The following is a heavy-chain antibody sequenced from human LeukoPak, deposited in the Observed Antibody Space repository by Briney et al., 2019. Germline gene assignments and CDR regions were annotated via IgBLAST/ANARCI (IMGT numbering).Heavy chain of an antibody. Sequence: SGPTLVNPTQTLTLTCTFSGSSLSTSGVGVGWIRQPPGKALEWLTVIYWDDDKRYSPSLKSGLTITKDTSKNQVVLTMTNMDPVDTATYYCAHSQQLGIYYYYYMDVWGKGTTVTVSS. CDR2: IYWDDDK. CDR3: AHSQQLGIYYYYYMDV. D-gene: IGHD6-6*01. J-gene: IGHJ6*03. V-gene: IGHV2-5*02. CDR1: GSSLSTSGVG.